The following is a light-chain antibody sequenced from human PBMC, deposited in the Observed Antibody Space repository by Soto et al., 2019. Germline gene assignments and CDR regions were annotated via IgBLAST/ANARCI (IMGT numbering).Light chain of an antibody. CDR2: EVS. Sequence: QSALTQPPSASGSPGQSVTISCTGTSSDVGAYNYVSWYQQYPGKAPKLMIYEVSKRPSGVPDRFSGSKSAKTASLTVSGLQPEDEADYYCTSYAGGDIWVFGGGTKVTVL. CDR1: SSDVGAYNY. V-gene: IGLV2-8*01. J-gene: IGLJ3*02. CDR3: TSYAGGDIWV.